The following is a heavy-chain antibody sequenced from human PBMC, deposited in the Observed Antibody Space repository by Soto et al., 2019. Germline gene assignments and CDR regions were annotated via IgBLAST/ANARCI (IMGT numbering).Heavy chain of an antibody. Sequence: QEQLVESGGGVVQPGRSLRLSCAASGFTFSDYAMHWVRQAPGKGLEWVAVIWHDGTNEYYADSVKGRFTISRDNSKNAHYMQMNSLRAEDTAVYYWARHALLVTTFDYGGQGTLVTVSS. D-gene: IGHD4-17*01. V-gene: IGHV3-33*01. J-gene: IGHJ4*02. CDR2: IWHDGTNE. CDR3: ARHALLVTTFDY. CDR1: GFTFSDYA.